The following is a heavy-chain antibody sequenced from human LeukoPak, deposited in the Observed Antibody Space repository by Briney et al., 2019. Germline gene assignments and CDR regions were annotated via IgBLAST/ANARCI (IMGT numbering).Heavy chain of an antibody. J-gene: IGHJ4*02. Sequence: ASVKVPCKASGYTFSNFGISWVRQAPGHPLEWMGWISGNNDNPNYGQKFQGRLTVTTDSSTNTAYMELRNLRSDDTAVYYCARDGTSTDDYWGQGTLVTVSS. CDR1: GYTFSNFG. D-gene: IGHD2-2*01. CDR2: ISGNNDNP. V-gene: IGHV1-18*01. CDR3: ARDGTSTDDY.